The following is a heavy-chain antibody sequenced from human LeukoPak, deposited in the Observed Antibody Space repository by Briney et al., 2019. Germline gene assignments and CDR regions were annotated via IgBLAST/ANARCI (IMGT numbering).Heavy chain of an antibody. CDR1: GGSISSSSYY. J-gene: IGHJ3*02. CDR2: IYYSGST. D-gene: IGHD4-23*01. CDR3: ARDPTVVTPEAFDI. V-gene: IGHV4-39*07. Sequence: SETLSLTCTVSGGSISSSSYYWGWIRQPPGKGLEWIGSIYYSGSTYYNPSLKSRVTISVDTSKNQFSLKLSSVTAADTAVYFCARDPTVVTPEAFDIWGQGTMVTVSS.